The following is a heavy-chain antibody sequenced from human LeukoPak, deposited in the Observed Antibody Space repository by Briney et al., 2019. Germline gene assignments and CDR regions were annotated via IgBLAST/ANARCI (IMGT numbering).Heavy chain of an antibody. D-gene: IGHD2-8*01. Sequence: PGESLKISCKGSGYSFPSFWIGWVRQLPGKGLEWMGIIYPGDSDTRYSPSFQGQVTISADKSISTAYLQWSSLKASDTAMYYCARFPSPYCTNGVCYHLYGMDVWGQGTTVTVSS. CDR1: GYSFPSFW. V-gene: IGHV5-51*01. CDR3: ARFPSPYCTNGVCYHLYGMDV. J-gene: IGHJ6*02. CDR2: IYPGDSDT.